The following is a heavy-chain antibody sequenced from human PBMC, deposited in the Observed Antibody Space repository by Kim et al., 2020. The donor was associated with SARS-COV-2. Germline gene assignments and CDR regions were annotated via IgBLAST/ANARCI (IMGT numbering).Heavy chain of an antibody. CDR1: GGSFSGYY. CDR2: INHSGST. D-gene: IGHD6-19*01. Sequence: SETLSLICAVYGGSFSGYYWSWIRQPPGKGLEWIGEINHSGSTNYNPSLKSRVTISVDTSKNQFSLKLSSVTAADTAVYYCARGIAVAAIDYWGQGTLVTVSS. V-gene: IGHV4-34*01. J-gene: IGHJ4*02. CDR3: ARGIAVAAIDY.